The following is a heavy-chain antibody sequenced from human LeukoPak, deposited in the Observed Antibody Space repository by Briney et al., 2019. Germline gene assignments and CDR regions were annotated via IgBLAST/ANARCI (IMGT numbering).Heavy chain of an antibody. J-gene: IGHJ6*01. CDR2: IIPILGIA. CDR3: ARGGSGFYGYYYDMDV. D-gene: IGHD6-19*01. CDR1: GGTFSSYA. V-gene: IGHV1-69*04. Sequence: ASVKVSCKASGGTFSSYAISWVRQAPGQGLEWMGRIIPILGIANYAQKFQGRVTITADKSTSTAYMELSSLRSEDTAVYYCARGGSGFYGYYYDMDVWGQGTTVTVSS.